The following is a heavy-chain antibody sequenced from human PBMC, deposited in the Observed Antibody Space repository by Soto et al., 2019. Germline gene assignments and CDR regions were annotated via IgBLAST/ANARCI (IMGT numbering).Heavy chain of an antibody. J-gene: IGHJ4*02. D-gene: IGHD1-26*01. V-gene: IGHV3-23*01. Sequence: GGPLRLSCAASGFSFTSYALSWVRQAPGKGLEWVSTISSSDGKTSYAVSVKGRFSISRDTSKTTLYLQMNSLRVEDTAVYYCARWSFLDYWGQGTRVTVSS. CDR2: ISSSDGKT. CDR1: GFSFTSYA. CDR3: ARWSFLDY.